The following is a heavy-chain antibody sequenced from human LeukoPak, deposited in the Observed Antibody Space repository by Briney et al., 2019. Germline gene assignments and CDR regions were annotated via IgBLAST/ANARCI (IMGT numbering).Heavy chain of an antibody. CDR2: IYPGDSDT. CDR1: GYSFTSYW. Sequence: GESLKISCKGSGYSFTSYWIGWVRQMPGKGLEWMEIIYPGDSDTRYSPSFQGQVTISADKSISTAYLQWSSLKASDTAMYYCARVRAGPAARYNWFDPWGQGTLVTVSS. CDR3: ARVRAGPAARYNWFDP. D-gene: IGHD2-2*01. V-gene: IGHV5-51*01. J-gene: IGHJ5*02.